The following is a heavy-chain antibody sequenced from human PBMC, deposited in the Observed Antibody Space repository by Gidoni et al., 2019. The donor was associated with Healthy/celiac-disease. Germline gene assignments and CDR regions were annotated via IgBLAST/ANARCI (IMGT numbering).Heavy chain of an antibody. V-gene: IGHV1-69*01. Sequence: QVPLVQSGAEVKKPGSSVKVSCKASGGTFSSYAISWVRQAPGQGLEWMGGIIPIFGTANYAQKFQGRVTITADESTSTAYMELSSLRSEDTAVYYCASYYYDSGGYYRYYYYYYGMDVWGQGTTVTVSS. D-gene: IGHD3-22*01. CDR3: ASYYYDSGGYYRYYYYYYGMDV. J-gene: IGHJ6*02. CDR2: IIPIFGTA. CDR1: GGTFSSYA.